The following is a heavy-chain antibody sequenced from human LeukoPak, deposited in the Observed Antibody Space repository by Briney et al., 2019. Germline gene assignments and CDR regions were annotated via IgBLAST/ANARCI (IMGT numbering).Heavy chain of an antibody. V-gene: IGHV3-15*01. D-gene: IGHD3-22*01. CDR1: GFTFKRYH. J-gene: IGHJ4*02. Sequence: GGSLRLSCAASGFTFKRYHMSWVRQAPGKGLEWVGRIKSKTDGGTTDYAAPVKGRFTISRDDSKNTLYLQMNSLKTEDTAVYYCTTPHHYDSSGYSDYWGQGTLVTVSS. CDR3: TTPHHYDSSGYSDY. CDR2: IKSKTDGGTT.